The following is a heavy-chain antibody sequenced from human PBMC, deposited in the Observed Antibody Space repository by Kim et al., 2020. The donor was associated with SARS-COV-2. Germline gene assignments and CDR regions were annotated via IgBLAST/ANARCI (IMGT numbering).Heavy chain of an antibody. D-gene: IGHD2-8*01. J-gene: IGHJ6*02. V-gene: IGHV1-69*13. Sequence: SVKVSCKASGCTFSSYAISWVRQAPGQGLEWMGGIIPVFGTTNYAQKFQGRVTITADESTSTAYMELSSLRSEDTAVYYCASGQNSRMDYYYGMDVWSQGTTVTVSS. CDR3: ASGQNSRMDYYYGMDV. CDR2: IIPVFGTT. CDR1: GCTFSSYA.